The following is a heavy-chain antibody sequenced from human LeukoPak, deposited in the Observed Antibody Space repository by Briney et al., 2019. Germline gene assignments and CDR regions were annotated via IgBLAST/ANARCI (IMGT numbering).Heavy chain of an antibody. Sequence: SETLSLTCAVYGGSFSGYYWSWIRQPPGKGLEWIGETNHSGSTNYNPSLKSRVTISVDTSKNQFSLKLSSVTAADTAVYYCARVPTLRFLFSMDVWGKGTTVTVSS. J-gene: IGHJ6*04. CDR1: GGSFSGYY. CDR3: ARVPTLRFLFSMDV. V-gene: IGHV4-34*01. D-gene: IGHD3-3*01. CDR2: TNHSGST.